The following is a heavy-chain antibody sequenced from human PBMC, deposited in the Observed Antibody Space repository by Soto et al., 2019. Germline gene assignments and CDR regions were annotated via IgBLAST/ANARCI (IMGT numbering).Heavy chain of an antibody. CDR2: ICFDENNK. J-gene: IGHJ4*02. V-gene: IGHV3-33*01. D-gene: IGHD1-26*01. CDR3: ASDFKNGXYLGL. Sequence: GGSLRLSCAASGFTFRTYGFHWVRQAPGKGLEWVALICFDENNKNYEDSVKVRFTIYRDNSQSTLYLQINNLRAEDTAVYYCASDFKNGXYLGLWRQGTRXTXS. CDR1: GFTFRTYG.